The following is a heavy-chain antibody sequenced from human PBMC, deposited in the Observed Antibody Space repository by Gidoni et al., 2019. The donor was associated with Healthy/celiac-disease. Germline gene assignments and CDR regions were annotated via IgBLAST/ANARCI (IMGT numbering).Heavy chain of an antibody. J-gene: IGHJ6*02. V-gene: IGHV3-13*04. CDR2: IGTAGDT. CDR3: ARGGWAYYYYYGMDV. CDR1: GFTFSSYD. Sequence: VQLVESGGGLVQPGGSLRLSCAASGFTFSSYDMHWVRQATGKGLEWVSAIGTAGDTYYPGSVKGRFTISRENAKNSLYLQMNSLRAGDTAVYYCARGGWAYYYYYGMDVWGQGTTVTVSS. D-gene: IGHD6-19*01.